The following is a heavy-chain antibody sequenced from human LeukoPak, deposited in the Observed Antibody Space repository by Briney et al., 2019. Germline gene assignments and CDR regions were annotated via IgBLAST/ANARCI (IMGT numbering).Heavy chain of an antibody. J-gene: IGHJ4*02. Sequence: GGSLRLSCAASGFTFSSYAMSWVRQAPGKGLEWGSAISGSGGSTFYADSVKGRFTISRDNSKNTLYLQMNSLRAEDTAVYYCAGVVAATGYFDYWGQGTLVTVSS. CDR1: GFTFSSYA. CDR2: ISGSGGST. V-gene: IGHV3-23*01. D-gene: IGHD2-15*01. CDR3: AGVVAATGYFDY.